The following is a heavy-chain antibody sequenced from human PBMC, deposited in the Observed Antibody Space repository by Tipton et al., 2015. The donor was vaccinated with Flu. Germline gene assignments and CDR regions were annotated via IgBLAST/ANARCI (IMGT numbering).Heavy chain of an antibody. Sequence: SLRLSCAASGFTFSNYAMHWVRQAPGKGLEWVAFISTDASVKYYTDSVKGRFTFSRDNSQNTLYLQMNSPRAEDTAVYYCAKARGGSNWNDYFDNWGQGTLVTVSS. D-gene: IGHD1-20*01. J-gene: IGHJ4*02. V-gene: IGHV3-30*18. CDR3: AKARGGSNWNDYFDN. CDR2: ISTDASVK. CDR1: GFTFSNYA.